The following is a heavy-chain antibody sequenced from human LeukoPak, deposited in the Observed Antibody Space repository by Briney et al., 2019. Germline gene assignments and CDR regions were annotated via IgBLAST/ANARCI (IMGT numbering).Heavy chain of an antibody. Sequence: GGSLRLSCAASGFTFSSYWMSWVRQAPGKGLEWVANIKQDGSEKYYVDSVKGRFTIFRDNAKNSLYLQMNSLRAEDTAVYYCARGTVWWEDRIENWFDPWGQGTLVTVSS. D-gene: IGHD1-26*01. CDR1: GFTFSSYW. V-gene: IGHV3-7*01. J-gene: IGHJ5*02. CDR2: IKQDGSEK. CDR3: ARGTVWWEDRIENWFDP.